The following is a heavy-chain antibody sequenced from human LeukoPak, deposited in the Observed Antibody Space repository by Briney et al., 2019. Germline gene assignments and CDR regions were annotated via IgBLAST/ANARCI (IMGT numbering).Heavy chain of an antibody. CDR1: GNSISSGYY. J-gene: IGHJ4*02. CDR3: ARDVQDTAMGRFDY. D-gene: IGHD5-18*01. CDR2: IYHSGST. Sequence: SSETLSLTCTVSGNSISSGYYWGWIRQPPGKGLEWIGSIYHSGSTYYNPSLKSRVTISVDTSKNQFSLKLSSVTAADTAVYYCARDVQDTAMGRFDYWGQGTLVTVSS. V-gene: IGHV4-38-2*02.